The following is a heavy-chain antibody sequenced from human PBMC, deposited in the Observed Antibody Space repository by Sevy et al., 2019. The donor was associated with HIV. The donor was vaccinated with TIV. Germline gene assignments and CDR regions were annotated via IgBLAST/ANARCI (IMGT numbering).Heavy chain of an antibody. CDR1: GYTLTQLS. J-gene: IGHJ4*02. CDR3: AAAREYYEDNSGYLDY. Sequence: ASVKVSCKVSGYTLTQLSIHWVRQAPGKGPEWMGRFDPEDGETIYAQKFQGRITMTEDTSTDTAYVELGSLRSEDTAVYYCAAAREYYEDNSGYLDYWGQGTRVTVSS. CDR2: FDPEDGET. D-gene: IGHD3-22*01. V-gene: IGHV1-24*01.